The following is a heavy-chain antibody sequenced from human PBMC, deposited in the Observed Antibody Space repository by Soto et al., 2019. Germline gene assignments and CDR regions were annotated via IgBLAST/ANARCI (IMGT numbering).Heavy chain of an antibody. CDR3: ARVGGWTTGWFDP. V-gene: IGHV4-30-4*01. Sequence: SETLSLTCSVSGGSISSGDYYWSWIRQPPGKGLEWIGYTHHSGNTHFNSSLKSRLTISLDTSKNQFSLKLSSVTATDTAVYYCARVGGWTTGWFDPWGQGTLVTVSS. CDR2: THHSGNT. J-gene: IGHJ5*02. D-gene: IGHD3-3*01. CDR1: GGSISSGDYY.